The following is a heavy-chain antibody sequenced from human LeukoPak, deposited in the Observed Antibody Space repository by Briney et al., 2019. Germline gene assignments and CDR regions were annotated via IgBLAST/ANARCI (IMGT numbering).Heavy chain of an antibody. CDR1: GGSISSSSYY. V-gene: IGHV4-39*07. D-gene: IGHD5-18*01. CDR3: ARATAMGWRRGIFDY. CDR2: IYYSGST. Sequence: SETLSLTCTVSGGSISSSSYYWGWIRQPPGKGQEWIGSIYYSGSTYYNPSLKSRVTISVDTSKNQFSLKLSSVTAADTAVYYCARATAMGWRRGIFDYWGQGTLVTVSS. J-gene: IGHJ4*02.